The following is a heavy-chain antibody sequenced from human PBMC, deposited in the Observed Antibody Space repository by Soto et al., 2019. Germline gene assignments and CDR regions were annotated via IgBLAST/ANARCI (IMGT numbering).Heavy chain of an antibody. CDR2: ISPKNGNT. CDR1: GYSFSTYD. J-gene: IGHJ5*02. D-gene: IGHD3-3*01. Sequence: ASVKVSCKASGYSFSTYDIGWLRQAPGQGPEWMGRISPKNGNTNYAQNFQDRVTMTADTSSSTAYMELRGLRSDDTAKYYCATSYDSGFDPWGQGTLVTVSS. V-gene: IGHV1-18*04. CDR3: ATSYDSGFDP.